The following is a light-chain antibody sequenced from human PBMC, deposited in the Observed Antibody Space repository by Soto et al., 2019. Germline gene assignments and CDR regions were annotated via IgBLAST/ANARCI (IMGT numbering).Light chain of an antibody. CDR3: QQYNNWPLT. J-gene: IGKJ3*01. Sequence: EIVMTQSPATLSVSPGERATLSCRASQSVSSNLVWYQQKPGQAPRLLIYGASTRATGIPARFSGSGSGTEFTLTISSLQSEDFAVYYCQQYNNWPLTFGPGTKVDIK. CDR2: GAS. CDR1: QSVSSN. V-gene: IGKV3D-15*01.